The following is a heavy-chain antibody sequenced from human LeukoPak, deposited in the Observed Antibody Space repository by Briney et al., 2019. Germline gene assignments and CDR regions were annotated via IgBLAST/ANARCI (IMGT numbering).Heavy chain of an antibody. D-gene: IGHD5-12*01. V-gene: IGHV3-21*04. CDR2: ISSSGTYT. Sequence: GGSLRLSCAASGFTFYTYSMNWVRQAPGKGPEWVSSISSSGTYTYYADSVKGRFSISRDDSKNTFYLQMINLRAEDTAVYYCAKDGAWLRFDDWGQGILVTVSS. J-gene: IGHJ4*02. CDR3: AKDGAWLRFDD. CDR1: GFTFYTYS.